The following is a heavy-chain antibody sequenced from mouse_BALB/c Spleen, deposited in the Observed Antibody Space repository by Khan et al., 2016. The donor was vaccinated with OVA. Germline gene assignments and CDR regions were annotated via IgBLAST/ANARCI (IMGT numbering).Heavy chain of an antibody. CDR2: IYPGSHNT. CDR1: GYTFTDYY. Sequence: QVQLKQSGAELARPGASVKLSCKASGYTFTDYYINWMRQRTGQGLEWIGEIYPGSHNTYYNEKFKGKATLTADKSSSTAYMQLSSLTSEDAAVYFCAREWAAWFPYWGQGTLVTVSA. CDR3: AREWAAWFPY. V-gene: IGHV1-77*01. J-gene: IGHJ3*01.